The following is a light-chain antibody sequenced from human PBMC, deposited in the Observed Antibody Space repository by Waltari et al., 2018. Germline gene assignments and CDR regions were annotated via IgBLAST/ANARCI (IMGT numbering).Light chain of an antibody. V-gene: IGLV2-14*03. CDR2: DVT. Sequence: QSALTQPASVSGSPGPSLTLPCIGTRSDVGGYHFVSWYQQHPRKAPKLLIYDVTNRPSGVSNRFSGSKSGNTASLTISGLQAEDEADYYCGSYTTSSTLNVLFGGGTKLTVL. CDR3: GSYTTSSTLNVL. CDR1: RSDVGGYHF. J-gene: IGLJ2*01.